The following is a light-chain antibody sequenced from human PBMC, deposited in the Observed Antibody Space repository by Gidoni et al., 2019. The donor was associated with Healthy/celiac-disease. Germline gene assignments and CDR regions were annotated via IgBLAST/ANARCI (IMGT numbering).Light chain of an antibody. Sequence: EMELTQSPATLSSSPGERDTLACRASQGVSSYLAWYHQKPGQAPRLLIYDASNRATGVQSRFSCSGSGTDFTLTISSLEPEDFAVYYCQQRSNCPWITFGQGTRLEIK. V-gene: IGKV3-11*01. CDR1: QGVSSY. CDR2: DAS. CDR3: QQRSNCPWIT. J-gene: IGKJ5*01.